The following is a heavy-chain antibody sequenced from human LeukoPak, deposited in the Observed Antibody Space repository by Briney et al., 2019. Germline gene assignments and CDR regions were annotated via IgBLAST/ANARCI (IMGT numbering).Heavy chain of an antibody. CDR1: GGSISSYY. V-gene: IGHV4-59*01. Sequence: PSETLSLTCTVSGGSISSYYWSWIRQSPGKGLGWIGYIYYSGSTNYNPSLKSRVTISVDTSKNQFSLKLSSVTAADTAVYYCARGARGVVTPVYWYFDLWGRGALVTVSS. D-gene: IGHD2-21*02. J-gene: IGHJ2*01. CDR2: IYYSGST. CDR3: ARGARGVVTPVYWYFDL.